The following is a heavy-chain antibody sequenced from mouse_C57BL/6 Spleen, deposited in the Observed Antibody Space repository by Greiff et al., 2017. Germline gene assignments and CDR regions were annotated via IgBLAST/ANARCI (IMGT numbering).Heavy chain of an antibody. CDR1: GFSLTSYG. J-gene: IGHJ4*01. Sequence: VQLQQSGPGLVQPSQSLSITCTVSGFSLTSYGVHWVRQSPGKGLEWLGVIWSGGSTDYNAAFISRLSISKDNSKSQVVFKMNSLQADDTAIYYCARNKGYYAMDYWGQGTSVTVSS. D-gene: IGHD1-3*01. CDR2: IWSGGST. CDR3: ARNKGYYAMDY. V-gene: IGHV2-2*01.